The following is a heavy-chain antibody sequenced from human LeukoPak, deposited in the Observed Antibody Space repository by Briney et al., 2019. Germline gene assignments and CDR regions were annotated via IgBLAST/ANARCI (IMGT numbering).Heavy chain of an antibody. CDR1: GGSFSGYY. V-gene: IGHV4-34*01. Sequence: SETLSLTCAVYGGSFSGYYWSWIRQPPGKGLEWIGEINHSGSTNYNPSLKSRVTISVDTSKNQFSLKLSSVTAADTAVYYCARTRGGYYYGSGRGYYFDYWGQGTLVTVSS. J-gene: IGHJ4*02. D-gene: IGHD3-10*01. CDR2: INHSGST. CDR3: ARTRGGYYYGSGRGYYFDY.